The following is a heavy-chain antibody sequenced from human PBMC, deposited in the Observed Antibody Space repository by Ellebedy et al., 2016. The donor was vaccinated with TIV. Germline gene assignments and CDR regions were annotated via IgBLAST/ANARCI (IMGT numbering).Heavy chain of an antibody. V-gene: IGHV3-9*01. Sequence: SLKISCAASGFTFDDYTMHWVRQAPGKGLEWVSGINWNSGSIGYADSVKGRFTISRDNAKNSLYLQMNSLRAEDTAFYYCAKDIRDCSGGSCYLYYGMDVWGQGTTVTVSS. CDR2: INWNSGSI. D-gene: IGHD2-15*01. CDR1: GFTFDDYT. CDR3: AKDIRDCSGGSCYLYYGMDV. J-gene: IGHJ6*02.